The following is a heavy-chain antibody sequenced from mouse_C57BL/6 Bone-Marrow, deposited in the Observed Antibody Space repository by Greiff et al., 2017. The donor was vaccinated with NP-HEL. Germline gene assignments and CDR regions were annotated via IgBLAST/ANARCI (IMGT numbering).Heavy chain of an antibody. V-gene: IGHV1-63*01. D-gene: IGHD1-1*01. J-gene: IGHJ3*01. CDR3: ARWGDAYGGFAY. CDR2: IYPGGGYT. Sequence: VQLHQSGAELVRPGTSVKMSCKASGYTFTNYWIGWAKQRPGHGLEWIGDIYPGGGYTNYNEKFKGKATLTADKSSSTAYMQFSSLTSEDSAIYYCARWGDAYGGFAYWGQGTLVTVSA. CDR1: GYTFTNYW.